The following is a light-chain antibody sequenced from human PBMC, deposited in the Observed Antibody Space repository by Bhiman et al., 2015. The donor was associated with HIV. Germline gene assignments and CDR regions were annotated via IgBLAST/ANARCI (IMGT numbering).Light chain of an antibody. CDR2: RNN. Sequence: QSVLTQAPSASGTPGQRVTISCSGSSSNIGSNSVNWYQQLPGTAPKLLIYRNNQRPSGVPDRISGSKSGTSASLAITGLQAEDEADYYCQSYDSSLSGSKVFGGGTKLTVL. CDR1: SSNIGSNS. V-gene: IGLV1-44*01. CDR3: QSYDSSLSGSKV. J-gene: IGLJ3*02.